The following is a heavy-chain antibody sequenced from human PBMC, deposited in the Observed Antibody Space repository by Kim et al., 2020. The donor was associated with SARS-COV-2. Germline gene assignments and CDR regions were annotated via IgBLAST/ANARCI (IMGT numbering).Heavy chain of an antibody. CDR3: AREEKAAGTSYGMDV. V-gene: IGHV4-4*07. J-gene: IGHJ6*02. CDR1: GGSISSYY. D-gene: IGHD6-13*01. CDR2: IYTSGST. Sequence: SETLSLTCTVSGGSISSYYWSWIRQPAGKGLEWIGRIYTSGSTNYNPSLKSRVTMSVDTSKNQFSRKLSSVTAADTAVYYCAREEKAAGTSYGMDVWGQGTTVTVSS.